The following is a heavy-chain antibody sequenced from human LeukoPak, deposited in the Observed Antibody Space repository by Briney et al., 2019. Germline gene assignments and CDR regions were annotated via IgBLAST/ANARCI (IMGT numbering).Heavy chain of an antibody. V-gene: IGHV3-30*02. CDR1: GFIFSSYA. D-gene: IGHD2-21*01. CDR3: AKEEIPMWSLDS. J-gene: IGHJ4*02. Sequence: GGSLRLSCAASGFIFSSYAMSWVRQAPGKGLEWVAFIRYDGSNKYYADSVKGRFIISRDNSKNTLFLQMNSLRAEETAVYYCAKEEIPMWSLDSWGQGTLVTVSS. CDR2: IRYDGSNK.